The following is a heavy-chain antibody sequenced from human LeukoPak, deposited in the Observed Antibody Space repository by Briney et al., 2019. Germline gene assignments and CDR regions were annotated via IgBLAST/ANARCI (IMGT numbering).Heavy chain of an antibody. Sequence: SQTLSLTCAVSGGSISSGGYSWSWIRQPPGKGLEWIGYIYHSGSTYYNPSLKSRVTISVDRSKNQFSLKLSSVTAADTAVYYCARRRWLSAGQAPWGQGTLVTVSS. CDR3: ARRRWLSAGQAP. CDR2: IYHSGST. D-gene: IGHD5-24*01. J-gene: IGHJ4*02. CDR1: GGSISSGGYS. V-gene: IGHV4-30-2*01.